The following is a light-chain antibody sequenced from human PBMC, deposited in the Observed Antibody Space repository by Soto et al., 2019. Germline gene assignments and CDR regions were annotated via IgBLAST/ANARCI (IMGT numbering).Light chain of an antibody. CDR3: SSYTSSSTPV. CDR2: DVS. J-gene: IGLJ2*01. CDR1: SSDVGGYNY. Sequence: QSVLTQPASVSGSPGQSITISCTGTSSDVGGYNYVSWYQQHPGKAPKLMIYDVSNRPSGVSNRFSGSKSGNTASLTISGLHAEYEADYYCSSYTSSSTPVFGGGTKLTVL. V-gene: IGLV2-14*01.